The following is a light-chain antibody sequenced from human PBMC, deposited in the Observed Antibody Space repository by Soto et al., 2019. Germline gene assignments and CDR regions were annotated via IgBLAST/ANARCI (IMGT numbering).Light chain of an antibody. J-gene: IGLJ3*02. V-gene: IGLV2-11*01. Sequence: QSVLTQPRSVSGSPGQSVTISCTATSSDVGGYNYVSWYQQHPGKAPKLMIYDVSKWPSGVPDRFSGSKSGNTASLTISGLQAEDEADYYCCSYAGNSLWVFGGGTKLTVL. CDR1: SSDVGGYNY. CDR2: DVS. CDR3: CSYAGNSLWV.